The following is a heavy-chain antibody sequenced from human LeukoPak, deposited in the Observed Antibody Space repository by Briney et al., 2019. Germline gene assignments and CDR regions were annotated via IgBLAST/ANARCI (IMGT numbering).Heavy chain of an antibody. J-gene: IGHJ3*02. D-gene: IGHD3-3*01. CDR3: ARDGRGYDFWSGIQSDAFDI. Sequence: SETLSLTCTVSGYSINSGYYWGWIRQPPGKGLEWIGSIYHSGSTYYNPSLKSRVTISVDTSKNQFSLKLSFVTAADTAVYYCARDGRGYDFWSGIQSDAFDIWGQGTMVTVSS. V-gene: IGHV4-38-2*02. CDR2: IYHSGST. CDR1: GYSINSGYY.